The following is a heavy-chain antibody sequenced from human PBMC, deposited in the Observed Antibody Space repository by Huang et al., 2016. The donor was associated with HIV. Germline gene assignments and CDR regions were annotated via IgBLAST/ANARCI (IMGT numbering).Heavy chain of an antibody. CDR1: GGSISSHH. CDR3: ARVARGPNWYFDL. J-gene: IGHJ2*01. CDR2: IYDSGST. D-gene: IGHD2-15*01. Sequence: QVQLQESGPGLVKPSETLSLTCTVSGGSISSHHYSWVRQPPGKGLEGIGIIYDSGSTNYIPALKSRATISLETAKNHFSLRLRTVTAADTAVYYCARVARGPNWYFDLWGRGTLVTVSS. V-gene: IGHV4-59*11.